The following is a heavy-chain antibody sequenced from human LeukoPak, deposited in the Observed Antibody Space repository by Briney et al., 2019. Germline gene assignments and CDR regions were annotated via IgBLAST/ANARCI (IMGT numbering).Heavy chain of an antibody. CDR1: GFTFSSYW. Sequence: GGSLRLSCATSGFTFSSYWMSWVRQAPGKGLEWVANIKQDGSEKYYVDTVKGRFTISRGNAKNSLYLQMNSLRAEDTAVYYCASPGSVGDTGMPDYWGQGTLVTVSS. CDR3: ASPGSVGDTGMPDY. J-gene: IGHJ4*02. CDR2: IKQDGSEK. D-gene: IGHD5-18*01. V-gene: IGHV3-7*01.